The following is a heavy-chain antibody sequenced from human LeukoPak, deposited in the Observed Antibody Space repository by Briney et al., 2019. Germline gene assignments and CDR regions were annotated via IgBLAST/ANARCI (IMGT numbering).Heavy chain of an antibody. CDR2: ITSTTTYT. V-gene: IGHV3-21*01. CDR3: VRCTFVLHKRCSAFDV. CDR1: VFIFKTFG. Sequence: GGTLRLSCAVSVFIFKTFGMNCVPEAPGKGLEWVSSITSTTTYTYYADSVKGRFTISRDNAKNSLFLQMNSLRAEDTAVYYCVRCTFVLHKRCSAFDVWGQGTMVTVSS. J-gene: IGHJ3*01. D-gene: IGHD1-1*01.